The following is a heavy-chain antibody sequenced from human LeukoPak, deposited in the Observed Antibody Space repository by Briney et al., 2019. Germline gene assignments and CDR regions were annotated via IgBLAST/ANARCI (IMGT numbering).Heavy chain of an antibody. J-gene: IGHJ6*04. CDR1: GFTFTTYG. D-gene: IGHD3-10*02. V-gene: IGHV3-30*18. CDR2: ISFDGSEK. Sequence: GGSLRLSCAASGFTFTTYGMHWVRQPPGKGLEWVALISFDGSEKYYAESVKGRFTISRDNAKNSLYLQMNSLRAEDTAVYYCAELGITMIGGVWGKGTTVTISS. CDR3: AELGITMIGGV.